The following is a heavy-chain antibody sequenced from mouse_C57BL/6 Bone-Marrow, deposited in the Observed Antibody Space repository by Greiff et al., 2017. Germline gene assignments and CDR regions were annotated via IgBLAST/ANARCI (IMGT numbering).Heavy chain of an antibody. V-gene: IGHV6-6*01. CDR1: GFTFSDAW. J-gene: IGHJ2*01. CDR3: TRHGSFYYFDY. CDR2: IRNKANNHAT. D-gene: IGHD1-1*01. Sequence: DVKLQESGGGLVQPGGSMKLSCAASGFTFSDAWMDWVRQSPEKGLEWVAEIRNKANNHATYYAESVKGRFTIPRDDSKSSVYLQMNSLRAEDSGIYYCTRHGSFYYFDYWGQGTTLTVSS.